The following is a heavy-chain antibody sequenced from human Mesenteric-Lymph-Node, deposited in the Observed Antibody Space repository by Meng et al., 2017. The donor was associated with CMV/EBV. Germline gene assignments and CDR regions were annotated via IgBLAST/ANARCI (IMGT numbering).Heavy chain of an antibody. J-gene: IGHJ4*02. D-gene: IGHD6-19*01. CDR3: AKVAAYSSGWYYLDY. CDR1: GFTFTSYA. V-gene: IGHV3-23*01. CDR2: ISGSGLSR. Sequence: SGFTFTSYAMGWVRQAPGKGLQWVSSISGSGLSRHYADSVKGRFTISKDDSKNTLYLQMNSLSAEDTAVYYCAKVAAYSSGWYYLDYWGQGTLVTVSS.